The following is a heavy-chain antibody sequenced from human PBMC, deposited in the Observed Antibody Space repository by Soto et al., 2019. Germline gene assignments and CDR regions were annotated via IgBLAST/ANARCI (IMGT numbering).Heavy chain of an antibody. Sequence: QVQLVQSGAEVKKPGASVKVSCKASGYTFTSSGISWVRQAPGQGLEWMGWISTDNGNTKYAQHLQGRVSMTTDTSTSTAYMDLRSLRSEATAVYYCARDQGITTFGVVSMYYYGMDVWGQGTTVTVSS. D-gene: IGHD3-3*01. CDR3: ARDQGITTFGVVSMYYYGMDV. CDR1: GYTFTSSG. CDR2: ISTDNGNT. J-gene: IGHJ6*02. V-gene: IGHV1-18*01.